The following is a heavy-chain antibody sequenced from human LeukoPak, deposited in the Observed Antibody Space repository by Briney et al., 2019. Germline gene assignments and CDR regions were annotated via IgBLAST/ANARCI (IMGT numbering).Heavy chain of an antibody. V-gene: IGHV4-39*07. CDR2: INHSGST. CDR3: ATSSSPWFDP. D-gene: IGHD6-6*01. CDR1: GGSISSGSDY. Sequence: SETLSLTCTVSGGSISSGSDYWGWIRQPPGKGLEWIGEINHSGSTNYNPSLKSRVTISVDTSKNQFSLKLSSVTAADTAVYYCATSSSPWFDPWGQGTLVTVSS. J-gene: IGHJ5*02.